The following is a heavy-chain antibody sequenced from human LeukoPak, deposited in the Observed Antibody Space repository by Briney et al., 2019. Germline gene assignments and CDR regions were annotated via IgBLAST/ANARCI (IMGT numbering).Heavy chain of an antibody. Sequence: XSPXXXXEWLGRTYYRSKWYTEYAVSVKSRITINPDTSKNQFSLQLSSVNPEDTAVYYCARLGSGSNYWGQGTLVTVSS. CDR2: TYYRSKWYT. CDR3: ARLGSGSNY. V-gene: IGHV6-1*01. J-gene: IGHJ4*02. D-gene: IGHD3-10*01.